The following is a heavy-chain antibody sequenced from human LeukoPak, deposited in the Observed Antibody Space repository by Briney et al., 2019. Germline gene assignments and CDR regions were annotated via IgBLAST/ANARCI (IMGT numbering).Heavy chain of an antibody. Sequence: ASVKDSCKASGYTFTGYYMHWVRQAPGQGLEWMGIINPSGGSTSYAQKFQGRVTMTRDMSTSTVYMELSSLRSEDTAVYYCARGSYGSGSYYIDYYYYMDVWGKGTTVTVSS. CDR1: GYTFTGYY. J-gene: IGHJ6*03. CDR2: INPSGGST. D-gene: IGHD3-10*01. V-gene: IGHV1-46*01. CDR3: ARGSYGSGSYYIDYYYYMDV.